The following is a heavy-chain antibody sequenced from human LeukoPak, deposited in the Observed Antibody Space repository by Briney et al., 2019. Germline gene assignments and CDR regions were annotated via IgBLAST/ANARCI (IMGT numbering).Heavy chain of an antibody. CDR1: GGSISSYY. CDR3: ARALALGQLLFDY. Sequence: SETLSLTCTVSGGSISSYYWSWIRQPPGKGLEWIGYIYYSGSTNYDPSLKSRVTISVDTSKNQFSLKLSSVTAADTAVYYCARALALGQLLFDYWGQGTLVTVSS. V-gene: IGHV4-59*01. J-gene: IGHJ4*02. D-gene: IGHD1-26*01. CDR2: IYYSGST.